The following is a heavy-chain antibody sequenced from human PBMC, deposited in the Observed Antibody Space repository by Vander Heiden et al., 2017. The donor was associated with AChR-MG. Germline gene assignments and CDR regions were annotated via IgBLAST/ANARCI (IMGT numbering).Heavy chain of an antibody. D-gene: IGHD6-19*01. J-gene: IGHJ4*02. CDR2: ISNDGKNK. V-gene: IGHV3-30*18. Sequence: QVQLVESGGGVVRPGRPLRLSCVASGFNFSAHGMHWVRQAPGKGLEWVAFISNDGKNKNYAESGKGRFFISRDNSKNSLSLLVNSLRSEDTAVYFCAKILTDTSGWENVDFWGQGTLVTVSS. CDR3: AKILTDTSGWENVDF. CDR1: GFNFSAHG.